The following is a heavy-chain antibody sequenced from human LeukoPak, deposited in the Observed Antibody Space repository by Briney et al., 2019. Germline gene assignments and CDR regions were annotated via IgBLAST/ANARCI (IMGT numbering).Heavy chain of an antibody. CDR1: GFIFSSYA. D-gene: IGHD4-23*01. CDR3: VRDYGGTSGAFDL. J-gene: IGHJ3*01. V-gene: IGHV3-21*01. CDR2: ISSSSGDI. Sequence: GESLRLSCRASGFIFSSYALNWVRRAPGQGLVWVSSISSSSGDIYYTDSVKGRFTISRDNARKSLYLQMNSLRVEDTAVYYCVRDYGGTSGAFDLWGQGTMATVSS.